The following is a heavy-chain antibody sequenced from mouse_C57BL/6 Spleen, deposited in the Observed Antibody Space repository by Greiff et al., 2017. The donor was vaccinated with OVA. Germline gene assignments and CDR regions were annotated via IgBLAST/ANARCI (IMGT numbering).Heavy chain of an antibody. D-gene: IGHD1-1*01. V-gene: IGHV5-9-1*02. CDR2: ISSGGDYI. CDR3: TREDYGLAY. Sequence: EVKLEESGEGLVKPGGSLKLSCAASGFTFSSYAMSWVRQTPEKRLEWVAYISSGGDYIYYADTVKGRFTISRDNARNTLYLQMSSLKSEDTAMYYCTREDYGLAYWGQGTLVTVSA. CDR1: GFTFSSYA. J-gene: IGHJ3*01.